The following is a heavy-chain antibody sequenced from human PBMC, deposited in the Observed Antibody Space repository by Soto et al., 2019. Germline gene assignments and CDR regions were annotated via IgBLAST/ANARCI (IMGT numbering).Heavy chain of an antibody. D-gene: IGHD5-18*01. CDR2: VYYTGST. CDR1: GASIGSNNFF. V-gene: IGHV4-39*01. CDR3: ARKHDGVTDTPPIDY. J-gene: IGHJ4*02. Sequence: SETLSLTCTVSGASIGSNNFFWGWIRQPPGKGLEWIGSVYYTGSTFYNPSLKSRLTISVDRSKNQFSLKLNSVTAADTAVYYCARKHDGVTDTPPIDYWGRGTLVT.